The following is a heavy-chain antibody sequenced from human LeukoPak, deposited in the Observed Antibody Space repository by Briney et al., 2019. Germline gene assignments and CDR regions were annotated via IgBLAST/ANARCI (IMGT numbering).Heavy chain of an antibody. CDR2: ISWNSGSI. V-gene: IGHV3-9*01. CDR1: GFTFDDYA. CDR3: AKDLYSSSWYGGYFDY. J-gene: IGHJ4*02. D-gene: IGHD6-13*01. Sequence: GRSLRLSRAASGFTFDDYAMHWVRQAPGRGLEWVSGISWNSGSIGYADSVKGRFTISRDNAKNSLYLQMNSLRAEDTALYYCAKDLYSSSWYGGYFDYWGQGTLVTVSS.